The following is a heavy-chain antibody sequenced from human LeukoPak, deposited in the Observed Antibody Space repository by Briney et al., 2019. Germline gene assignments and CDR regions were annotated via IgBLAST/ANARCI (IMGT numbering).Heavy chain of an antibody. J-gene: IGHJ4*02. D-gene: IGHD6-13*01. V-gene: IGHV1-46*01. CDR3: ARAASSWYEGN. Sequence: ASVKVSCKASGYTFTGYYMHWVRQAPGQGLEWMGIINPSGGSTSYAQKSQGRVTMTRDTSTSTVYMELSSLRSEDTAVYYCARAASSWYEGNWGQGTLVTVSS. CDR1: GYTFTGYY. CDR2: INPSGGST.